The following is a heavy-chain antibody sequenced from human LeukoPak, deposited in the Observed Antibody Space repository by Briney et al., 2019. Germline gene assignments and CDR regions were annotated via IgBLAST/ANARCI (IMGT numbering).Heavy chain of an antibody. J-gene: IGHJ4*02. V-gene: IGHV3-30*18. CDR2: ISADGIDK. CDR3: AKDKGREGDY. CDR1: GFTFSNYG. Sequence: GRSLRLSCAASGFTFSNYGMHWVRQAPGKGLEWVAVISADGIDKYYADSVKGGFTISRDNSKNTLYLQMSSLRAEDTAVYYCAKDKGREGDYWGQGNLVTVSS.